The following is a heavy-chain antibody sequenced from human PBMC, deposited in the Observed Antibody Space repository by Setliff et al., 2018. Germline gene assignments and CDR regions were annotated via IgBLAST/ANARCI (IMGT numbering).Heavy chain of an antibody. CDR2: FYGSGTT. V-gene: IGHV4-39*01. CDR1: GGSISSSTYH. J-gene: IGHJ4*02. CDR3: AKRHYPYYLDY. Sequence: SETLSLTCTFSGGSISSSTYHWHWIRQPPGKGLEWIGTFYGSGTTNYNPSLKSRATISVDTSKYQFSLNLSSVTAADTAVYYCAKRHYPYYLDYWGQGTLVTVSS. D-gene: IGHD3-10*01.